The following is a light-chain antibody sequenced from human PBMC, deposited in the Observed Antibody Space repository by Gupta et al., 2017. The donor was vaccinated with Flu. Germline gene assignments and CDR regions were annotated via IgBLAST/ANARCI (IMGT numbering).Light chain of an antibody. Sequence: SVLPQPPSASGTHCQMLTISCSGGHSNIGSNYVYWSQQLPGAAPKLLIYRTNQRPSGVPDRFSGSKFDTSATMASSGLRAEDEADYYCAARDDIRSCVVFGGGTMLTVL. J-gene: IGLJ2*01. CDR1: HSNIGSNY. V-gene: IGLV1-47*01. CDR2: RTN. CDR3: AARDDIRSCVV.